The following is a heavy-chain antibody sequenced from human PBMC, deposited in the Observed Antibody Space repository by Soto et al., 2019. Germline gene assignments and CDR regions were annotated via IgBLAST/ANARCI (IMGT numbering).Heavy chain of an antibody. CDR3: AKGLYYYDSSGYRVSDY. Sequence: GGSLRLSCAASGFTFNNYALTWVRQAPGKGLEWVSTISVSGGTTHYSDSVKGRFTISRDNSKKTVYLQMHGLRADDTAVYYCAKGLYYYDSSGYRVSDYWGQGALVTVSS. V-gene: IGHV3-23*01. J-gene: IGHJ4*02. CDR2: ISVSGGTT. CDR1: GFTFNNYA. D-gene: IGHD3-22*01.